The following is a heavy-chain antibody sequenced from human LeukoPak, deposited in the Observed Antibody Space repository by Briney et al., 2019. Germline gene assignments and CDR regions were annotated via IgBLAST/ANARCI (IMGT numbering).Heavy chain of an antibody. J-gene: IGHJ6*02. CDR3: ARMYSYDSYDMDV. CDR1: GGSISTYF. V-gene: IGHV4-59*01. Sequence: SETLSLTCTVSGGSISTYFWTWIRQPAGKGLEWIGYIYYSGSTNYNPSLKSRVTISVDTSKNQFSLKLSSVTAADTAVYYCARMYSYDSYDMDVWGQGTTVTVSS. CDR2: IYYSGST. D-gene: IGHD5-18*01.